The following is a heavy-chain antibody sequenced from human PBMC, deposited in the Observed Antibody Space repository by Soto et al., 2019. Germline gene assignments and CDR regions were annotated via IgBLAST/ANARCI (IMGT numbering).Heavy chain of an antibody. CDR1: GGSISSYY. CDR2: IYYSGST. CDR3: ARHSSWYNAFQH. D-gene: IGHD6-13*01. Sequence: LSLTCTVSGGSISSYYWSWIRQPPGKGLEWIGYIYYSGSTNYNPSLKSRVTISVDTSKNQFSLKLSSVTAADTAVYYCARHSSWYNAFQHWGQGTLVTVSS. J-gene: IGHJ1*01. V-gene: IGHV4-59*08.